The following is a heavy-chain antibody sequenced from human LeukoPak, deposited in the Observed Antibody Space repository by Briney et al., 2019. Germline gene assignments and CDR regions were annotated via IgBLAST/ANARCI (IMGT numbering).Heavy chain of an antibody. V-gene: IGHV1-69*05. CDR2: IIPIFGTA. J-gene: IGHJ4*02. CDR1: GGTFSSYA. D-gene: IGHD2-2*02. Sequence: SVKVSCKASGGTFSSYAISWVRQAPGQGLEWMGGIIPIFGTANYAQKFQGRVTITTDESTSTAYMELSSLRSEDTAVYYCASALGYCSSTSCYTEGNFDYWGQGTLVTVSS. CDR3: ASALGYCSSTSCYTEGNFDY.